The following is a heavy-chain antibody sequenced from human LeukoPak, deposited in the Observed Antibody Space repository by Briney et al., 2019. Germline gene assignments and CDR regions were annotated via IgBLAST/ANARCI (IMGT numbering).Heavy chain of an antibody. CDR3: ASGRIFGVVPNLDY. J-gene: IGHJ4*02. V-gene: IGHV1-8*01. CDR1: GNTFTSYD. CDR2: MNPNSGNT. D-gene: IGHD3-3*02. Sequence: GASVKVSCKASGNTFTSYDINWVRQATGQGLGWMGWMNPNSGNTGYAQKFQGRVTITADESTSTAYMELSSLRSEDTAVYYSASGRIFGVVPNLDYRGQGTLVTVSS.